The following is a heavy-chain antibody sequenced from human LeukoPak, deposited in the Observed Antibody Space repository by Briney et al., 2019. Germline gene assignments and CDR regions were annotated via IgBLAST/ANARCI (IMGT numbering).Heavy chain of an antibody. V-gene: IGHV3-23*01. CDR1: GFTFSSYG. CDR2: ISGSGGST. J-gene: IGHJ4*02. CDR3: ARQPAYYYDSSGYIDY. Sequence: GGSLRLSCAASGFTFSSYGMHWVRQAPGKGLEWVSAISGSGGSTYYADSVKGRFTISRDNSKNTLYLQMNSLRAEDTAVYYCARQPAYYYDSSGYIDYWGQGTLVTVSS. D-gene: IGHD3-22*01.